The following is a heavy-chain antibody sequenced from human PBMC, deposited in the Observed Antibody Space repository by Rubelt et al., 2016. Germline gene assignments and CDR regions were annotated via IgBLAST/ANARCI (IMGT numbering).Heavy chain of an antibody. Sequence: QVQLQQWGAGLLKPSETLSLTCAVYGGSFSGYYWSWIRQPPGKGLEWIGEINHSGSTNYNPSLKSRVTISVDTSKNQVALKLSPGTAADTAVYYCARHQRDSGSSPLPYWGQGTLVTVSS. CDR1: GGSFSGYY. D-gene: IGHD6-6*01. CDR3: ARHQRDSGSSPLPY. CDR2: INHSGST. J-gene: IGHJ4*02. V-gene: IGHV4-34*01.